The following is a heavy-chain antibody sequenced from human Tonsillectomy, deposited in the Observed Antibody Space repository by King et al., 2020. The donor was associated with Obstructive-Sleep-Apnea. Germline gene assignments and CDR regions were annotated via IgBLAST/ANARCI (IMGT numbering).Heavy chain of an antibody. Sequence: VQLVESGGVVVQPGGSLRLSCAASGFTFDDYAMHWVRQAPGKGLEWVSLISWDGGSTYYADSVKGRFTISRDNSKNSLYLQMNSLRAEDTALYYCAKEGRYCSGGSCYSSCDYWGQGTLVTVSS. D-gene: IGHD2-15*01. V-gene: IGHV3-43D*03. CDR2: ISWDGGST. CDR1: GFTFDDYA. CDR3: AKEGRYCSGGSCYSSCDY. J-gene: IGHJ4*02.